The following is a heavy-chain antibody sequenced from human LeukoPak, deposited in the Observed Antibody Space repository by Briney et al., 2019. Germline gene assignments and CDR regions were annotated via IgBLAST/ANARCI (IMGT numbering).Heavy chain of an antibody. CDR1: GGTFSSYA. CDR2: IIPIFGTA. D-gene: IGHD3-10*01. V-gene: IGHV1-69*13. Sequence: ASVKVSCKASGGTFSSYAISWVRQAPGQGLEWMGGIIPIFGTANYAQKLQGRVTITADESTSTAYMELSSLRSEDTAVYYCARNLYYYGSGSYYLQYYFDYWGQGTLVTVSS. CDR3: ARNLYYYGSGSYYLQYYFDY. J-gene: IGHJ4*02.